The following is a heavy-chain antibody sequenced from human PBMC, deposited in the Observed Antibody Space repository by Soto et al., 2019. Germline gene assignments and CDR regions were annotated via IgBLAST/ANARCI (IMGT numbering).Heavy chain of an antibody. CDR3: ARGPPDEDSSSGDFDY. J-gene: IGHJ4*02. Sequence: GGSLRLSCAASGFTFSDYYMSWIHQAPGKGLEWVSYISSSSSYTNYADSVKGRFTISRDNAKNSLYLQMNSLRAEDTTVYYCARGPPDEDSSSGDFDYWGQGTLVTVSS. D-gene: IGHD6-13*01. CDR2: ISSSSSYT. CDR1: GFTFSDYY. V-gene: IGHV3-11*06.